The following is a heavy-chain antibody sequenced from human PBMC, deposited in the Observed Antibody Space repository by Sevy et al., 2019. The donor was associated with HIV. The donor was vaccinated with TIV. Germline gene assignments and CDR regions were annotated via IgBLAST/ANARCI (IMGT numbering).Heavy chain of an antibody. CDR2: ISYAGSNK. CDR3: ASDYYYDSSGSRLNAFDI. V-gene: IGHV3-30*04. Sequence: GGSLRLSCAASGFTFSTYAMHWVRQAPGKGLEWVAVISYAGSNKYYADSVKGRLTISRDNSKNTLYLQMNSLRAEDTDVYYCASDYYYDSSGSRLNAFDIWGQVTMVTVSS. J-gene: IGHJ3*02. D-gene: IGHD3-22*01. CDR1: GFTFSTYA.